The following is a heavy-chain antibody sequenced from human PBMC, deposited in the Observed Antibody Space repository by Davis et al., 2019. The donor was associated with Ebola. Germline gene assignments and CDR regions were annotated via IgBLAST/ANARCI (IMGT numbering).Heavy chain of an antibody. CDR2: IYWDGDK. CDR1: GFSLSTTGEG. Sequence: SGPTLVKPTQTLTLTCSFSGFSLSTTGEGVGWIRQPPGKALECLALIYWDGDKRFSPSLRSRLTIIKDTSKNQVVLTMTAMDPVDTATYYCAHSQLQDPFDIWGQGTMVTVSS. CDR3: AHSQLQDPFDI. D-gene: IGHD2-2*01. J-gene: IGHJ3*02. V-gene: IGHV2-5*02.